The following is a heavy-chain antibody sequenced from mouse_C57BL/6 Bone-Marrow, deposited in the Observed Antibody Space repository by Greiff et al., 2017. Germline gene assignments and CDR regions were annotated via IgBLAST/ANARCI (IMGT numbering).Heavy chain of an antibody. V-gene: IGHV1-54*01. CDR1: GYAFTNYL. J-gene: IGHJ2*01. D-gene: IGHD1-1*01. Sequence: VQLQQSGAELVRPGTSVTVSCKASGYAFTNYLIEWVKQRPGQGLEWIGVINPGSGGTNYNEKFKGKATLTADKSSSTAYMQLSSLTSEDSAVYFCARSHYYGSSRDYWGQGTTLTVSS. CDR2: INPGSGGT. CDR3: ARSHYYGSSRDY.